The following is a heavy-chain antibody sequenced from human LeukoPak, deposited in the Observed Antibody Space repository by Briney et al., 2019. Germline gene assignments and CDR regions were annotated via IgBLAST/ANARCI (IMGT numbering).Heavy chain of an antibody. CDR3: AKDFVIPL. Sequence: GRSLRLSCAASGFSFSSYSMHWVRQAPGKGLEWVAIISDDGSYKSYADSVKGRFTISRDNSKNTLYLQMNSLRAEDTAVYYCAKDFVIPLWGQGTLVTVSS. CDR1: GFSFSSYS. J-gene: IGHJ4*02. V-gene: IGHV3-30*04. CDR2: ISDDGSYK. D-gene: IGHD2-21*01.